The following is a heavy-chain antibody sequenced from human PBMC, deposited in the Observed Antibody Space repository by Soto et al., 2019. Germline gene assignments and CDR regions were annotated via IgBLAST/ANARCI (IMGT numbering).Heavy chain of an antibody. CDR2: IRSSSNNYAT. Sequence: GGSLRLSCAASGFTFSTYTMNWVRQAPGKGLEWVGHIRSSSNNYATAYAASVTGRFTIYRDDSKSTAYLQMNSLKIEDTAVYYCTGSAKGYWGQGTQVTVSS. D-gene: IGHD6-19*01. CDR1: GFTFSTYT. V-gene: IGHV3-73*01. CDR3: TGSAKGY. J-gene: IGHJ4*02.